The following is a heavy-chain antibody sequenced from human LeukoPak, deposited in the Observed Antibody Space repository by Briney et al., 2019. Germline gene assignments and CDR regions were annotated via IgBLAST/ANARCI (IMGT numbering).Heavy chain of an antibody. CDR2: IRQDGDTK. J-gene: IGHJ4*02. CDR3: ARSLPYGTTWYGRSDF. V-gene: IGHV3-7*03. D-gene: IGHD6-13*01. Sequence: GGSLRLSCAASGFPFNAYWMTWVRQAPGKGLEWVANIRQDGDTKYYVDSVKGRFTISRDNAMNSLYLQMNSLRAEDTAIYYCARSLPYGTTWYGRSDFWGQGTLVTVPS. CDR1: GFPFNAYW.